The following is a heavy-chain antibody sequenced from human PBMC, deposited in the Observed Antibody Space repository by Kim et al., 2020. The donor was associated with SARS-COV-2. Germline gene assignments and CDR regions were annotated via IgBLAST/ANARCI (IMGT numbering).Heavy chain of an antibody. J-gene: IGHJ4*02. CDR3: ARGRYSSTVTGDY. CDR2: ISPGDGAT. CDR1: GYTFTSFH. Sequence: ASVKVSCKASGYTFTSFHMHWVRQAPGQGLEWMGIISPGDGATTYAQKFQGRLTMTRDTSTSTVYMEMSSLRSEDTAVYYCARGRYSSTVTGDYWGQGTL. D-gene: IGHD6-19*01. V-gene: IGHV1-46*01.